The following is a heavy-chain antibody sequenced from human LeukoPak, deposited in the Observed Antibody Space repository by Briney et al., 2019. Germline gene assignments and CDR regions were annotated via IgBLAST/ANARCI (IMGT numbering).Heavy chain of an antibody. CDR1: GFTFSSYG. CDR2: IWYDGSNK. D-gene: IGHD2-2*01. J-gene: IGHJ6*03. V-gene: IGHV3-33*06. CDR3: AKDGEVQDIVVVPAASHYYYYMDV. Sequence: PGRSLRLSCAASGFTFSSYGMHWVRQAPGKGLEWVAVIWYDGSNKYYADSVKGRFTISRDNSKNTLYLQMNSLRAEDTAVYYCAKDGEVQDIVVVPAASHYYYYMDVWGKGTTVTVSS.